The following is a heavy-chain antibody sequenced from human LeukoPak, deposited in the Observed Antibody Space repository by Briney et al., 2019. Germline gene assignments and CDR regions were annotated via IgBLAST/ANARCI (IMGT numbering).Heavy chain of an antibody. CDR1: GFTVSSNYA. Sequence: GGSLRLSCAASGFTVSSNYAMSWVRQAPGKGLEWVSAITSSGGNTYYAGSVKGRFTISRDNSKSTLYLQMNSLRAEDTAVYYCAKEDMEVAGALDYWGQGTLVTVSS. CDR2: ITSSGGNT. V-gene: IGHV3-23*01. D-gene: IGHD6-19*01. CDR3: AKEDMEVAGALDY. J-gene: IGHJ4*02.